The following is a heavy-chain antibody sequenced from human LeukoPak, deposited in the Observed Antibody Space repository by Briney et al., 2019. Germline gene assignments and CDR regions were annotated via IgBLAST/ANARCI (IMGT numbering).Heavy chain of an antibody. J-gene: IGHJ3*02. Sequence: SETLSLTCTVSGGSISSGDYYWSWIRQPPGKGLEWIGYIYYSGSTNYNPSLKSRVTISVDTSKNQFSLKLSSVTAADTAVYYCARHRGGYGRDAFDIWGQGTMVTVSS. V-gene: IGHV4-30-4*08. D-gene: IGHD5-18*01. CDR3: ARHRGGYGRDAFDI. CDR2: IYYSGST. CDR1: GGSISSGDYY.